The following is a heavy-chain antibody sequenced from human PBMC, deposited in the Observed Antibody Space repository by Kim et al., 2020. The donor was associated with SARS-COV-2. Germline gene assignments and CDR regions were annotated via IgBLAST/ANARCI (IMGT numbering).Heavy chain of an antibody. D-gene: IGHD6-13*01. CDR2: IRSKAYGGTT. V-gene: IGHV3-49*03. Sequence: GGSLRLSCTASGFTFGDYAMSWFRQAPGKGLEWVGFIRSKAYGGTTEYAASVKGRFTISREDSKSIAYLQMNSLKTEDTAVYYCTRDYLVGQQLGTTYYYYGMDVWGQGTTVTVSS. CDR3: TRDYLVGQQLGTTYYYYGMDV. J-gene: IGHJ6*02. CDR1: GFTFGDYA.